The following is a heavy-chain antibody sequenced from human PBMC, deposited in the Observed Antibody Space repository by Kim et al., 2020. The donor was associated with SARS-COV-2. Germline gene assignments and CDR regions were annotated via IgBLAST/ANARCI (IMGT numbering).Heavy chain of an antibody. Sequence: GGSLRLSCAASGFTFDDYAMHWVRQAPGKGLEWVSGISWNSGSIGYADSVKGRFTISRDNAKNSLYLQMNSLRAEDTALYYCAKDAKRSFNFRFRYYYGMDVWGQGTTVTVSS. CDR1: GFTFDDYA. J-gene: IGHJ6*02. CDR2: ISWNSGSI. D-gene: IGHD1-20*01. V-gene: IGHV3-9*01. CDR3: AKDAKRSFNFRFRYYYGMDV.